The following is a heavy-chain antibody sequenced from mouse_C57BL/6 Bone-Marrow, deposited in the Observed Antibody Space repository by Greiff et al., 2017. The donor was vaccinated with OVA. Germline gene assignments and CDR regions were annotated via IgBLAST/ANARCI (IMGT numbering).Heavy chain of an antibody. CDR1: GYTFTSYW. D-gene: IGHD1-1*01. CDR2: IDPNSGGT. J-gene: IGHJ2*01. CDR3: ARGSYYGSSYYYFDY. V-gene: IGHV1-72*01. Sequence: VQLQQPGAELVKPGASVKLSCKASGYTFTSYWMHWVKQRPGRGLEWIGRIDPNSGGTKYNEKFKSKATLTVDKPSSTAYMQLSSLTSEDSAVYYCARGSYYGSSYYYFDYWGQGTTLTVSS.